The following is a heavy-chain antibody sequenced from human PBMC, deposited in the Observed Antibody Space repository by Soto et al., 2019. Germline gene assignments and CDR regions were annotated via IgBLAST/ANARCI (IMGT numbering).Heavy chain of an antibody. D-gene: IGHD1-26*01. V-gene: IGHV1-69*01. CDR2: IIPIFGTA. CDR1: GGTFSSYA. Sequence: QVQLVQSGAEVKKPGSSVKVSCKASGGTFSSYAISWVRQAPGQGLEWMGGIIPIFGTANYAQKFQGRVTITADESTSTAYMELSSLRSEDTAVYYCARDGRGSHPGRAYYYGMDVWGQGTTVTVSS. J-gene: IGHJ6*02. CDR3: ARDGRGSHPGRAYYYGMDV.